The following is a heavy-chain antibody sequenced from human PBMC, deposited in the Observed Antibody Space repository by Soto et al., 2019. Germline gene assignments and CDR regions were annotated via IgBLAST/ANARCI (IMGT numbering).Heavy chain of an antibody. V-gene: IGHV3-33*01. D-gene: IGHD6-19*01. CDR2: IWNDGSNK. Sequence: QVQLVESGGGVVQPGRSLRLSCAASGFTFSSYGMHWVRQAPGKGLEWVAVIWNDGSNKYYADSVKGRFTISRDNSKNTLYLQMNSLSAEDTAVYYCARDYRVEAVAGRNAFDIWGQGTMVTVSS. CDR1: GFTFSSYG. J-gene: IGHJ3*02. CDR3: ARDYRVEAVAGRNAFDI.